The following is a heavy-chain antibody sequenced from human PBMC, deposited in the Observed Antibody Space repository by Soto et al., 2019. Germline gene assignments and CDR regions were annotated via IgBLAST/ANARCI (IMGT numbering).Heavy chain of an antibody. J-gene: IGHJ4*02. CDR3: AKAMDTAMVRRGYYFDY. V-gene: IGHV3-23*01. D-gene: IGHD5-18*01. CDR1: GFTFSSYA. Sequence: GGSLRLSCAASGFTFSSYAMSWVRQAPGKGLEWVSAISGSGGSTYYADSVKGRFTISRDSSKNTLYLQMNSLRAEDTAVYYCAKAMDTAMVRRGYYFDYWGQGTLVTVSS. CDR2: ISGSGGST.